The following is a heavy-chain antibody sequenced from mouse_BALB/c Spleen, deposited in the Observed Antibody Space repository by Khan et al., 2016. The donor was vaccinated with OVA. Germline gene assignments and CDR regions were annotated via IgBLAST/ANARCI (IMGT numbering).Heavy chain of an antibody. CDR3: ATSYFHGYYFDH. CDR1: GFTFSSYG. V-gene: IGHV5-17*02. D-gene: IGHD1-1*01. CDR2: ISGDSNTI. J-gene: IGHJ2*01. Sequence: EVQGVESGGGLVQPGGSRKLSCVASGFTFSSYGMHWVRQAPEKGLEWVAYISGDSNTIYYADTVKGRFTISRDNPKNTLFLQMTSLMSEDTARYFCATSYFHGYYFDHWGPGTPLTVSS.